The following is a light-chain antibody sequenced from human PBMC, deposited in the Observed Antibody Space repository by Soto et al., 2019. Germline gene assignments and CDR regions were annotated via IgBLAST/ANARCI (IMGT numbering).Light chain of an antibody. J-gene: IGLJ2*01. V-gene: IGLV2-23*01. Sequence: QSVLTQPASVSGSPGQSITISCTGTSSDVGSYNLVSWYQQHPGKAPKLMNYEGSKWPSGVSNRFSGSKSGNTASLTISGLQAEDEADYYCCSYAGSSTLVVFGGGTKLTVL. CDR2: EGS. CDR1: SSDVGSYNL. CDR3: CSYAGSSTLVV.